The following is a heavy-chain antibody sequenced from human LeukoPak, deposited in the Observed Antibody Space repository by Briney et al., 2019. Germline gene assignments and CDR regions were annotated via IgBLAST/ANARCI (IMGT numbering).Heavy chain of an antibody. CDR3: ARDRGYDSSGYYHTRYFQH. CDR1: GYTFTSYG. J-gene: IGHJ1*01. CDR2: ISAYNGNT. Sequence: GASVKVSCKASGYTFTSYGISWVRQAPGQGLEWMGWISAYNGNTNYAQKLQGRVTMTTDTSTSTAYMELRSLRSDDTAVYYCARDRGYDSSGYYHTRYFQHWGQGTLVTVSS. V-gene: IGHV1-18*01. D-gene: IGHD3-22*01.